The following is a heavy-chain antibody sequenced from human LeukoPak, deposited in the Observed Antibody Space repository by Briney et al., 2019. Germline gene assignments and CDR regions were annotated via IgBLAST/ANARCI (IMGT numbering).Heavy chain of an antibody. Sequence: GGSLRLSCAASGFTFSSYAMSWVRQAPGKGLEWVSAISGSGGSTYYADSVKVRFTISRDNSKNTLYLQMNSLRAEDTAVYYCAKDITPYYYDSSGLPPLDYWGQGTLVTVSS. CDR2: ISGSGGST. J-gene: IGHJ4*02. CDR1: GFTFSSYA. D-gene: IGHD3-22*01. V-gene: IGHV3-23*01. CDR3: AKDITPYYYDSSGLPPLDY.